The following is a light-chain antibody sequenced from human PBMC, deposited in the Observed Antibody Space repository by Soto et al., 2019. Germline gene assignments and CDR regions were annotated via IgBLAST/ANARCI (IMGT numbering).Light chain of an antibody. Sequence: IVLTQSPATLSLSPGERATLSCRASQSVSSYLAWYQQKPGQAPRLLIYDASNRGTGIPARFSGSGSGTGFTLTISSVEPEDFEVYDCQQRSNWTPTFGQGTKLEIK. J-gene: IGKJ2*01. CDR1: QSVSSY. CDR3: QQRSNWTPT. V-gene: IGKV3-11*01. CDR2: DAS.